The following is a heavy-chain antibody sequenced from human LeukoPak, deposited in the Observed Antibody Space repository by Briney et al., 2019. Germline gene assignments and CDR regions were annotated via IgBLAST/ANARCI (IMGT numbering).Heavy chain of an antibody. CDR2: ISYDGNNK. CDR3: ARDPKGGFSYGWGAFDI. CDR1: GFTFSSCA. V-gene: IGHV3-30*04. Sequence: GGSLRLSCAASGFTFSSCAMHWVRQAPGKGLEWVAVISYDGNNKYYADPVKGRFIISRDNSKNTLYLQMSSLRAEDTAVYFCARDPKGGFSYGWGAFDIWGQGTMVIVSS. D-gene: IGHD5-18*01. J-gene: IGHJ3*02.